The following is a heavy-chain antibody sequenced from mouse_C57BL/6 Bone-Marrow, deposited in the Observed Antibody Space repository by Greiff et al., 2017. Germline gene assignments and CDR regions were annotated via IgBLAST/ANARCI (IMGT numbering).Heavy chain of an antibody. Sequence: EVQLQQSGAELVRPGASVKLSCTASGFNINDDYMHWVKQRPEQGLEWIGWIDPDNGDTDYASKFQGKATLTVDKSSNTAYLQLSSLTSEDTAVAYCSTRGVRYLDYWGQGTTLTVSS. V-gene: IGHV14-4*01. CDR1: GFNINDDY. J-gene: IGHJ2*01. CDR3: STRGVRYLDY. CDR2: IDPDNGDT. D-gene: IGHD2-14*01.